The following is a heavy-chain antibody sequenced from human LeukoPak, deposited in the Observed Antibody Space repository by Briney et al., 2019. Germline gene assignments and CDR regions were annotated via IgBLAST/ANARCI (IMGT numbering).Heavy chain of an antibody. CDR1: GYTFTSYF. J-gene: IGHJ4*02. CDR3: ARDRTHYYESSGYYSRWEY. CDR2: INPRGGNT. Sequence: ASVKVSCKASGYTFTSYFMYWVRQAPGQGLEWMGLINPRGGNTRYAQKFQGRVTMTRDTSTSTVYMELSSLRSEDTAMYYCARDRTHYYESSGYYSRWEYWGQGTLVTVSS. V-gene: IGHV1-46*01. D-gene: IGHD3-22*01.